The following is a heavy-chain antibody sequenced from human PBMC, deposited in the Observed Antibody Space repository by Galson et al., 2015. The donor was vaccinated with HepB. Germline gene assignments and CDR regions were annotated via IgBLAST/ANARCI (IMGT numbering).Heavy chain of an antibody. CDR1: GFTFSSYW. CDR2: IKQDGSEK. V-gene: IGHV3-7*03. J-gene: IGHJ4*02. Sequence: SLRLSCAASGFTFSSYWMSWVRQAPGKGLEWVANIKQDGSEKYYVDSVKGRFTISRDNAKNSLYLQMNSLRAEDTAVYYCASEIPPRWAAAGGWFDYWGQGTLVTVSS. D-gene: IGHD6-13*01. CDR3: ASEIPPRWAAAGGWFDY.